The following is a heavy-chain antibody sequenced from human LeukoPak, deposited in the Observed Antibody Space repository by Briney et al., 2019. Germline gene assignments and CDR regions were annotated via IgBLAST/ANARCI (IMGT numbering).Heavy chain of an antibody. J-gene: IGHJ4*02. D-gene: IGHD2-15*01. V-gene: IGHV1-18*01. CDR1: GYTFTSYS. CDR3: ARDPAVVVVVAANSPLGY. CDR2: ISAYNGNT. Sequence: ASVKVSCKASGYTFTSYSISWVRQAPGQGLEWMGWISAYNGNTNYAQKLQGRVTMTTDTSTSTAYMELRSLRSDDTAVYYCARDPAVVVVVAANSPLGYWGQGTLVTVSS.